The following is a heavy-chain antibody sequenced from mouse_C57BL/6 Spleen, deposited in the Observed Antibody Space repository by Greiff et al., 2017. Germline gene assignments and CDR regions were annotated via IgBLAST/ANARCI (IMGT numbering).Heavy chain of an antibody. CDR2: ISYDGSN. J-gene: IGHJ2*01. V-gene: IGHV3-6*01. CDR3: ARHPPYFDY. CDR1: GYSITSGYY. Sequence: EVKLMESGPGLVKPSQSLSLTCSVTGYSITSGYYWNWIRQFPGNKLEWMGYISYDGSNNYNPSLKNRISITRDTSKNQFFLKLNSVTTEDTATYYCARHPPYFDYWGQGTTLTVSS.